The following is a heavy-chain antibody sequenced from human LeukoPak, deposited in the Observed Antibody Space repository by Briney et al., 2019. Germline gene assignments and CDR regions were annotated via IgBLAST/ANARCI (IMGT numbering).Heavy chain of an antibody. CDR3: ARGYSSSWYSSLYYYYGMDV. V-gene: IGHV5-51*01. CDR1: GYSFTSYW. D-gene: IGHD6-13*01. J-gene: IGHJ6*02. CDR2: IYPGDSDT. Sequence: GESLKISCKGSGYSFTSYWIGWVRQMPGKGLEWMGIIYPGDSDTRYSPSFQGQVTISADESISTAYLQWSSLKASDTAMYYCARGYSSSWYSSLYYYYGMDVWGQGTTVTVSS.